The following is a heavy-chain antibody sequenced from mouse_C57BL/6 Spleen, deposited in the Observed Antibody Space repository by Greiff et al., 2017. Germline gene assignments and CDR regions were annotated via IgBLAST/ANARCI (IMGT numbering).Heavy chain of an antibody. Sequence: EVQVVESGGGLVKPGGSLKLSCAASGFTFSSYTMSWVRQTPEKRLEWVATISGGGGNTYYPDSVKGRFTISRDNAKNTLYLQMSSLRSEDTALYYSARISSGYVAYWGQGTLVTVSA. CDR2: ISGGGGNT. J-gene: IGHJ3*01. CDR3: ARISSGYVAY. D-gene: IGHD3-2*02. CDR1: GFTFSSYT. V-gene: IGHV5-9*01.